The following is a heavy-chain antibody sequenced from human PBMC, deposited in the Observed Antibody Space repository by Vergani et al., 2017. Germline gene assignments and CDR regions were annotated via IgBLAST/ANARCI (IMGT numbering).Heavy chain of an antibody. CDR3: AREWCSSTSCYTRGILQLSGWFDP. J-gene: IGHJ5*02. Sequence: QVQLVQSGAEVKKPGASVKVSCKASGYTFTGYYMHWVRQAPGQGLEWMGWINPNSGGTNYAQKFQGRVPMTRDTSISTAYMELSRLRSDDTAVYYCAREWCSSTSCYTRGILQLSGWFDPWGQGTLVTVSS. CDR1: GYTFTGYY. V-gene: IGHV1-2*02. CDR2: INPNSGGT. D-gene: IGHD2-2*02.